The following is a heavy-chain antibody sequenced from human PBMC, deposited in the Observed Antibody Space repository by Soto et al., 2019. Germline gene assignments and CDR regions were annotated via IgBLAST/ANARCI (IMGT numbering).Heavy chain of an antibody. J-gene: IGHJ5*02. CDR1: GGSFSGYY. D-gene: IGHD2-2*01. CDR3: ARVTALLGRSSTSHTPNWFDP. CDR2: INHSGST. V-gene: IGHV4-34*01. Sequence: LSLTCAVDGGSFSGYYWSLIRQPPGKGLEWIGEINHSGSTNYNPSLKSRVTISVDTSKNQFSLKLSSVTAADTAVYYCARVTALLGRSSTSHTPNWFDPWGQGTLVTVSS.